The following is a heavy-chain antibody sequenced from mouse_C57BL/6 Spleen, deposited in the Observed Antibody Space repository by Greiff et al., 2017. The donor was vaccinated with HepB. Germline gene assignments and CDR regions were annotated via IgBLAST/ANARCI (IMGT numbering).Heavy chain of an antibody. D-gene: IGHD1-1*01. Sequence: EVQLQESGGGLVKPGGSLKLSCAASGFTFSDYGMHWVRQAPEKGLEWVAYISSGSSTIYYADTVKGRFTISRDNAKNTLFLQMTSLRSEDTAMYYCARGGTTVNYAMDYWGQGTSVTVSS. V-gene: IGHV5-17*01. J-gene: IGHJ4*01. CDR2: ISSGSSTI. CDR3: ARGGTTVNYAMDY. CDR1: GFTFSDYG.